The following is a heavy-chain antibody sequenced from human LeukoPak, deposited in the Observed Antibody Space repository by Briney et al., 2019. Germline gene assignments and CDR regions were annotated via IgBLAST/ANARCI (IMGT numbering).Heavy chain of an antibody. J-gene: IGHJ5*02. V-gene: IGHV4-38-2*02. D-gene: IGHD6-19*01. CDR2: IYHSGST. CDR1: GYSISSGYY. CDR3: ARGKKMAGTLRWFDP. Sequence: SETLSLTCTVSGYSISSGYYWGWIRPPPGKGLEWIGSIYHSGSTYYNPSLKSRVTISVDTSKNQFSLKLSSVTAADTAVYYCARGKKMAGTLRWFDPWGQGTLVTVSS.